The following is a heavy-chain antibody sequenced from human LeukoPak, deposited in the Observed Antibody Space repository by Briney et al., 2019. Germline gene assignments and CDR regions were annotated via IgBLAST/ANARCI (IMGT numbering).Heavy chain of an antibody. D-gene: IGHD5-18*01. J-gene: IGHJ4*02. CDR2: ISSSSSYI. CDR3: ARDRGSYGYWIDY. CDR1: GFTFSSYS. V-gene: IGHV3-21*01. Sequence: PGGSLRLSCAASGFTFSSYSMNWVRQAPGKGLEWVSSISSSSSYIYYADSVKGRFTISRDNAKNSLYLQMNSLRAEDTAVYYCARDRGSYGYWIDYWGQGTLVIVSS.